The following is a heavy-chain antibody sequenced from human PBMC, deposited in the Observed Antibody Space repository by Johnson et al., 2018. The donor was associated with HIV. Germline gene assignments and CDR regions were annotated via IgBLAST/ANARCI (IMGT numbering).Heavy chain of an antibody. D-gene: IGHD6-13*01. Sequence: VLLLESGGGLIQPGGSLRLSCAASGFTVSSNYMSWVRQAPGKGLEWVSVIYSGGSTYYADSVKGRFTISRDNSKNTLYLQMNSLRAEDTAVYYCARGWQQRAFDIWGQGTMVTVSS. J-gene: IGHJ3*02. V-gene: IGHV3-53*01. CDR3: ARGWQQRAFDI. CDR2: IYSGGST. CDR1: GFTVSSNY.